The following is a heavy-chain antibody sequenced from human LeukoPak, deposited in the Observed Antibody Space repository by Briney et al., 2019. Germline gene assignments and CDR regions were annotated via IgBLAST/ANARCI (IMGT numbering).Heavy chain of an antibody. CDR2: INHSGST. CDR3: ARHWRGITRIGNWFFDP. V-gene: IGHV4-34*01. CDR1: GGSFSGYY. J-gene: IGHJ5*02. Sequence: SETLSLTCAVYGGSFSGYYWSWIRQPPGKGLEWIGEINHSGSTNYNPSPKSRLPISVETSKNHFSLKLSSVTAADTAVYYCARHWRGITRIGNWFFDPWGQGTLVTVSS. D-gene: IGHD1-14*01.